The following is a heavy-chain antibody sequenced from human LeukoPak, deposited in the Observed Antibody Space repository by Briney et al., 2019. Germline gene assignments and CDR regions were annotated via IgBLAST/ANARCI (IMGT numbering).Heavy chain of an antibody. V-gene: IGHV3-7*01. CDR2: IKRDGSER. Sequence: GGSLRLSCAASGFIFSSYWMGWVRQAPGKGLEWVANIKRDGSERYYVDSVKGRFTISRDNAENSLYLQMNSLRDEDTGVYYCARDKEAAVDFWSGYYPLWGQGTLVTVSS. CDR1: GFIFSSYW. CDR3: ARDKEAAVDFWSGYYPL. D-gene: IGHD3-3*01. J-gene: IGHJ4*02.